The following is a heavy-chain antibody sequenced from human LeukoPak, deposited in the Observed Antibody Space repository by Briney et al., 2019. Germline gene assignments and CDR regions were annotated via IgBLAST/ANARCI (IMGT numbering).Heavy chain of an antibody. CDR1: GYTFTGYY. CDR3: ARGRRNCSGGSCYLVYNC. CDR2: INPNSGGT. D-gene: IGHD2-15*01. J-gene: IGHJ4*02. V-gene: IGHV1-2*02. Sequence: ASVKVSCKASGYTFTGYYMHWVRQAPGQGLEWMGWINPNSGGTNYAQKFQGRVTMTRDTSISTAYMELSRLRSDDTAVYYCARGRRNCSGGSCYLVYNCWGQGTLVTVSS.